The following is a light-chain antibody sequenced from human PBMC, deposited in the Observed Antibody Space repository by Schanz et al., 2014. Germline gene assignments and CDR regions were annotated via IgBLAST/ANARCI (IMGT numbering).Light chain of an antibody. CDR2: ANN. J-gene: IGLJ1*01. Sequence: QSVLTQPPSVSAAPGQKVTISCSGNTSNIGSNFVSWYQHLPGTAPKLLILANNERPSGIPDRFSGSRSGTSATLGITGLQTEDEADYYCQSYDISLSVLYVFGTGTKLTVL. CDR3: QSYDISLSVLYV. V-gene: IGLV1-51*01. CDR1: TSNIGSNF.